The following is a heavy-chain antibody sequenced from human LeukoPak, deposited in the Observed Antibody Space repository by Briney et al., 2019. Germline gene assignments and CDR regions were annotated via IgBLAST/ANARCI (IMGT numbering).Heavy chain of an antibody. D-gene: IGHD3-16*02. CDR3: ARDMQLST. J-gene: IGHJ3*01. Sequence: ETLSLTCTVSGGSISSSSYYWGWVRQAPGEGLEWVSLISYSGANSYYTDSVRGRFTISRDNSKDTLFLQMNSLRAEDTAIYYCARDMQLSTWGLGTMVTVSS. V-gene: IGHV3-23*01. CDR1: GGSISSSSYY. CDR2: ISYSGANS.